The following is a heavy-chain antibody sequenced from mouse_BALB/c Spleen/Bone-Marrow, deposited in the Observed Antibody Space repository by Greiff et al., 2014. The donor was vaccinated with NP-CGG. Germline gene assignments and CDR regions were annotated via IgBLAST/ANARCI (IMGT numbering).Heavy chain of an antibody. Sequence: EVKLEESGPSLVKPSQTLSLTCSVTGDSITSSYWNWIRKFPGNKLEYMGYISYSGNAYYNPSLKSRISLTRDTSKNQYYLQLNSVTTEDTATYFCARGNGYRFDYWGQGTTLTVSS. D-gene: IGHD1-2*01. V-gene: IGHV3-8*02. CDR1: GDSITSSY. CDR2: ISYSGNA. CDR3: ARGNGYRFDY. J-gene: IGHJ2*01.